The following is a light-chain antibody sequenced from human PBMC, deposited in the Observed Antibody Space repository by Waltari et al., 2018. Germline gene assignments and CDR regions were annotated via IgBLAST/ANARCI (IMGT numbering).Light chain of an antibody. CDR1: EREVGAYAL. V-gene: IGLV2-14*01. Sequence: QSALTQPASVSGPPDQSITIPCSGTEREVGAYALVFWYQQHPGKAPHLIIYEVSNRPSGISNRFSASKSGNTASLTISGLQAEDEADYYCSSYTTSSAPGVFGTGTRVTVL. J-gene: IGLJ1*01. CDR3: SSYTTSSAPGV. CDR2: EVS.